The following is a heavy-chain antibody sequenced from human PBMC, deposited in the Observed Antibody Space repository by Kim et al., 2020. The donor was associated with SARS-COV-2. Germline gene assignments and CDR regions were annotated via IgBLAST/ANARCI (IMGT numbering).Heavy chain of an antibody. Sequence: SETLSLTCTVSGGSISSSSYYWGWIRQPPGKGLEWIGSIYYSGSTYYNPSLKSRVTISVDTSKNQFSLKLSSVTAADTAVYYCARTVRDRRGRWLQEDFDYWGQGTLVTVSS. D-gene: IGHD5-12*01. J-gene: IGHJ4*02. CDR1: GGSISSSSYY. CDR2: IYYSGST. V-gene: IGHV4-39*01. CDR3: ARTVRDRRGRWLQEDFDY.